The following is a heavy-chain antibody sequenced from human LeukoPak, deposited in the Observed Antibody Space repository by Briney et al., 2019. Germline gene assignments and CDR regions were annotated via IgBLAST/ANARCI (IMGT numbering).Heavy chain of an antibody. CDR2: ANPNNGAT. CDR3: ARRGVKYCSSTSCWVMGY. V-gene: IGHV1-2*02. D-gene: IGHD2-2*01. CDR1: GYTFVDYY. J-gene: IGHJ4*02. Sequence: GASVKVSCRASGYTFVDYYIYWVRQVPGQGLEWMGWANPNNGATNFAQNFQGRVTMTRDASITTAYMELSGLTYDDTAVYYCARRGVKYCSSTSCWVMGYWGQGTLVTVSS.